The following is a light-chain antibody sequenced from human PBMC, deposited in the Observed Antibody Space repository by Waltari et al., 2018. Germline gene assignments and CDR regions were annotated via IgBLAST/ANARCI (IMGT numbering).Light chain of an antibody. CDR1: QTISSW. V-gene: IGKV1-5*03. Sequence: DIQMTQSPSTLSASVGDRVTITCRASQTISSWLAWYQQKPGKAPKLLIYKASTLESGVPSRFSGSGSGTEFTLMISSLQPDDFATYYCQQYDSNSGVFTFGPGTKVDIK. J-gene: IGKJ3*01. CDR3: QQYDSNSGVFT. CDR2: KAS.